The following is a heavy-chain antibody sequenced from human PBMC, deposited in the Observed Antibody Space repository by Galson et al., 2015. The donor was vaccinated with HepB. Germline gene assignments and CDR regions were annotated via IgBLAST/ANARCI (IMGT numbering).Heavy chain of an antibody. J-gene: IGHJ4*02. CDR1: GYTFTING. CDR3: ARDRDYRFDY. V-gene: IGHV1-18*04. D-gene: IGHD4/OR15-4a*01. Sequence: SVNVSCKASGYTFTINGISWVRQAPGKGLEWMGWISANSGDTKYAQKLQGRVTMTRDTSTSTAYLELRSLRSDDTAAYYCARDRDYRFDYWGQGTLVTVSS. CDR2: ISANSGDT.